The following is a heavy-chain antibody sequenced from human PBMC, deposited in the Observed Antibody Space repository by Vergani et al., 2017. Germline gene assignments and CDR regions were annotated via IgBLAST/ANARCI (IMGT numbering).Heavy chain of an antibody. J-gene: IGHJ6*02. CDR3: AKAGAYGDCGYYYGMDV. CDR2: INPNRGGT. Sequence: QVQLVQSGAEVKKPGASVKVSCKASGYTFTGYYMHWVRQAPGQGLEWMGWINPNRGGTNYDKKFQGRVTSTADXCTSTSYMELSSLRSEDTAVYYCAKAGAYGDCGYYYGMDVWGQGTTVTVSS. V-gene: IGHV1-2*01. CDR1: GYTFTGYY. D-gene: IGHD4-17*01.